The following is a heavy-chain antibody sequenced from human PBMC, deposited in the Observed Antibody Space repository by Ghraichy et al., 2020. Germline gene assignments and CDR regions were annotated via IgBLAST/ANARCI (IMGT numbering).Heavy chain of an antibody. CDR2: IGSSGYTI. Sequence: GGSLRLSCAGSGFTFSDYYMSWIRQAPGKGLEWVAYIGSSGYTIHYADSVKGRFTISRDNANNLLYLQMDSLRADDTAVYYCANTYYSDSGSSNWFDPWGQGTLVTVSS. D-gene: IGHD3-10*01. V-gene: IGHV3-11*01. CDR1: GFTFSDYY. CDR3: ANTYYSDSGSSNWFDP. J-gene: IGHJ5*02.